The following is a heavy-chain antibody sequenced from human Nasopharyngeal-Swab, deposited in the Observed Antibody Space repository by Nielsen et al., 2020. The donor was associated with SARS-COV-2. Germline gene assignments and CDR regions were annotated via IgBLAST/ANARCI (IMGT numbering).Heavy chain of an antibody. CDR2: ISSSGGST. CDR3: ARGDANCGGDCYDS. Sequence: GGSLRLSCAGSGFTFSNYAMHWVRQAPGKGLEYVSVISSSGGSTYYANSVKGRFTISRDNSKNTLYLQMGSLRAEDMAVYYCARGDANCGGDCYDSWGQGTLVTVSS. D-gene: IGHD2-21*01. V-gene: IGHV3-64*01. J-gene: IGHJ4*02. CDR1: GFTFSNYA.